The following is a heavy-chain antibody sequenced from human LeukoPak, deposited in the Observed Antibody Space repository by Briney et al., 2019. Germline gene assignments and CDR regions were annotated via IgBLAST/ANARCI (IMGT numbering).Heavy chain of an antibody. Sequence: PGGSLRLSCAASGFTFSSYSMNWVRQAPGKGLEWVSYMRSSDNTIYYADSVKGRFTISRDNSKNTQYLQIKSLRAEDTAVYYCAKDLMLTRISRIAARGGLVDYWGQGTLVTVSS. CDR3: AKDLMLTRISRIAARGGLVDY. CDR2: MRSSDNTI. D-gene: IGHD6-6*01. CDR1: GFTFSSYS. J-gene: IGHJ4*02. V-gene: IGHV3-48*01.